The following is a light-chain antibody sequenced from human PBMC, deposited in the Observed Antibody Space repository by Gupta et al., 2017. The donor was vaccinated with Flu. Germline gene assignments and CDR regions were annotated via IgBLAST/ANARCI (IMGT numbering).Light chain of an antibody. CDR1: SSDVGRDNY. Sequence: SVTISCTVTSSDVGRDNYVSWYQQDPAKARQLVIYDVTKRTSVVPDRFSGSKSGNTASLTISGRQDEEEADYYCCSYADNYTWVFGGGTKLTVL. CDR2: DVT. V-gene: IGLV2-11*03. CDR3: CSYADNYTWV. J-gene: IGLJ3*02.